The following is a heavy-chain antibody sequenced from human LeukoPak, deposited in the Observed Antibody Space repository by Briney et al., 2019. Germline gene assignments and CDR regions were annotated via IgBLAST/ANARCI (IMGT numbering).Heavy chain of an antibody. CDR1: GVTLSKIS. Sequence: ASVNLSCKISGVTLSKISIDWVRQAHGKGLEWMGRVGHEEGTTIHAQKFQGRFNMTVDTATDTDYMQMSSLLSEDTAIYYCASGASVFDYWGQRAMPSVSS. CDR2: VGHEEGTT. V-gene: IGHV1-24*01. CDR3: ASGASVFDY. J-gene: IGHJ4*02.